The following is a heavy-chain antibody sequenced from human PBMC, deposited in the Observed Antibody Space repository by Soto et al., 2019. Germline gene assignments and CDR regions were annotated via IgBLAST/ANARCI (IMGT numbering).Heavy chain of an antibody. CDR2: IYWDDDK. CDR3: AHSEGSRDGYRPCWSFDI. V-gene: IGHV2-5*02. Sequence: QITLKASGPTLVKPTQTLTLTCTFSGFSVDSHAVCVGWFRQPPGKALQWLSLIYWDDDKRYSPSLKSRLTTTKGTSKNQVGLTMTNMDPVDTATYYCAHSEGSRDGYRPCWSFDIWGSGTPGTVSS. J-gene: IGHJ2*01. CDR1: GFSVDSHAVC. D-gene: IGHD5-12*01.